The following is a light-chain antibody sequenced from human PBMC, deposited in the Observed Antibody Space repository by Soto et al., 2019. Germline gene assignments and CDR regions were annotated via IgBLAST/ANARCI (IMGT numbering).Light chain of an antibody. CDR2: DVN. CDR1: SSDVGGYKY. J-gene: IGLJ1*01. CDR3: CSYTVRNTFV. V-gene: IGLV2-11*01. Sequence: QSALTQPRSVSVSPGQSVTISCSGTSSDVGGYKYVSWYQQHPGKAPELMIYDVNKRPSGVPDRFSGSKSGNTASLTISGLQAEDEADYYCCSYTVRNTFVLGTGTKVTVL.